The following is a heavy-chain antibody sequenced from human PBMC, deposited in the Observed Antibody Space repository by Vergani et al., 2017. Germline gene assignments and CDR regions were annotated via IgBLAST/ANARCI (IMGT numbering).Heavy chain of an antibody. CDR3: ASVMYRDESSTGYRLEGMDI. Sequence: QVQLEESGPGLVKTSETLSLTCTVSGGSFNTYYWSWIRQSPGKGLEWIGYIYSTGSTNYNPSLNSRVTMSVDTSKNQFSLKLRSVTAADTAVYFCASVMYRDESSTGYRLEGMDIWGQGTTVTISS. CDR2: IYSTGST. V-gene: IGHV4-59*13. CDR1: GGSFNTYY. D-gene: IGHD3-9*01. J-gene: IGHJ6*02.